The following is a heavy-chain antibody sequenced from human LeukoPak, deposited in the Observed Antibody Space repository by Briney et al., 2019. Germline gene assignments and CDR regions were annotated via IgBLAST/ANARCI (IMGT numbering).Heavy chain of an antibody. Sequence: SETLSLTCTVSGGSISSYYWSWIRQPPGKGLEWIGYIYYSGSTNYNPSLKSRVTISVDTSKNQFSLKLTSVTAADTAVYFCARGIWSLDYWGQGTLVAVSS. D-gene: IGHD2/OR15-2a*01. CDR3: ARGIWSLDY. J-gene: IGHJ4*02. CDR2: IYYSGST. V-gene: IGHV4-59*01. CDR1: GGSISSYY.